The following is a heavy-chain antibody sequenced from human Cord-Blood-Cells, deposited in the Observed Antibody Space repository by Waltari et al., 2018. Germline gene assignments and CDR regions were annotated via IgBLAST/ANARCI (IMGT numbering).Heavy chain of an antibody. CDR1: GGSISSGGYY. CDR3: ARAALTCSSTSCYYYYYGMDV. CDR2: IYYSGST. Sequence: QVQLQESGPGLVKPSQTLSLTCTVSGGSISSGGYYWSWIRQHPGKGLEWIGYIYYSGSTYHNPSLKSRVTRSVDTSKNQFSLKLSSVTAADTAVYYCARAALTCSSTSCYYYYYGMDVWGQGTTVTVSS. J-gene: IGHJ6*02. D-gene: IGHD2-2*01. V-gene: IGHV4-31*03.